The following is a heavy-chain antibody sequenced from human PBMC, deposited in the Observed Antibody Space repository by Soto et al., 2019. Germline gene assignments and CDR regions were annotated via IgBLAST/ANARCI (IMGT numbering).Heavy chain of an antibody. V-gene: IGHV1-2*02. J-gene: IGHJ4*01. D-gene: IGHD2-2*01. CDR1: GYTFTGYY. CDR3: ARDARWCGPRYSSTSGYDPEYHVDY. CDR2: INPNSGGT. Sequence: ASVKVSCKGSGYTFTGYYMHWVRQAPGQGLEWMGWINPNSGGTNYAQKFQGRVTMTRDPSIRNAYMELSRLRSDDTGGYYCARDARWCGPRYSSTSGYDPEYHVDYCGNGSLVTV.